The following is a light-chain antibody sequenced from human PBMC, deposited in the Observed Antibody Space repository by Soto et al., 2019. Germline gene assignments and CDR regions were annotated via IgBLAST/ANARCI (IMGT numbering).Light chain of an antibody. J-gene: IGKJ1*01. CDR2: DAS. CDR1: QSIRTW. Sequence: DIQMTQSPSTLSASVGDRVTITCRASQSIRTWLAWYQHKPGKAPKFLIYDASTVESGVPSRFSGSGSGTEFTLTISDLQPADFATYYCQQYHNYPRTFGQGTKVDIK. CDR3: QQYHNYPRT. V-gene: IGKV1-5*01.